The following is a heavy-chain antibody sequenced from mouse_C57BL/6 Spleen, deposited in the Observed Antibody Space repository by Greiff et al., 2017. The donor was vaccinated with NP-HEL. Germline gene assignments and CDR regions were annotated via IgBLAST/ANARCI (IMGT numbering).Heavy chain of an antibody. CDR3: ARAAQATLYAMDY. V-gene: IGHV1-55*01. CDR2: IYPGSGST. Sequence: QVQLQQSGAELVKPGASVKMSCKASGYTFTSYWITWVKQRPGQGLEWIGDIYPGSGSTNYNEKFKSKATLTVDTSSSTAYMQLSSLTSEDSAVYYCARAAQATLYAMDYWGQGTSVTVSS. CDR1: GYTFTSYW. J-gene: IGHJ4*01. D-gene: IGHD3-2*02.